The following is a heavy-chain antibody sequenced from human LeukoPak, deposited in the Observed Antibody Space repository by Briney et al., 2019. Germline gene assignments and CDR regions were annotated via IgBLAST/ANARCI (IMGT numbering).Heavy chain of an antibody. V-gene: IGHV1-46*01. D-gene: IGHD3-10*01. CDR2: INPSGGST. CDR1: GYTFTSYA. Sequence: ASVKVSCKASGYTFTSYAMNWVRQAPGQGLEWMGIINPSGGSTSYAQKFQGRVTMTRDTSTSTVYMELSSLRSEDTAVYYCARDGEGPSKVEAFDYWGQGTLVTVSS. J-gene: IGHJ4*02. CDR3: ARDGEGPSKVEAFDY.